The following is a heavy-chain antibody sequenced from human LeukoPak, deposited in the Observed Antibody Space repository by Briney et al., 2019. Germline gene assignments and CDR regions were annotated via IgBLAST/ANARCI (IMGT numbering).Heavy chain of an antibody. D-gene: IGHD2-2*02. CDR1: GYTFTSYG. J-gene: IGHJ5*02. V-gene: IGHV1-18*01. CDR2: ISAYNGNT. CDR3: ARDGGIVVVPAAILSGFDP. Sequence: GAAVKVSCKASGYTFTSYGISGVRQAPGQGRAWMGWISAYNGNTNYAQKLQGRVTMTTDTSTSTAYMELRSLRSDDTAVYYCARDGGIVVVPAAILSGFDPWGQGTLVTASS.